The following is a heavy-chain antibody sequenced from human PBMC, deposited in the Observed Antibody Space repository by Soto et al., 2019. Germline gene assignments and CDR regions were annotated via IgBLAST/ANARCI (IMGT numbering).Heavy chain of an antibody. J-gene: IGHJ4*02. Sequence: QVQLVQSGAEVKKPGASVKVSCKVSGYTLTELSMHWVRQAPGKGLEWMGGFDPEDGETIYAQKFQGRVTMTEDTSTDTAYMELSSLRSEDTAVYYCATGLRGSYYPVMSFDYWGQGTLVTVSS. V-gene: IGHV1-24*01. CDR1: GYTLTELS. CDR3: ATGLRGSYYPVMSFDY. CDR2: FDPEDGET. D-gene: IGHD1-26*01.